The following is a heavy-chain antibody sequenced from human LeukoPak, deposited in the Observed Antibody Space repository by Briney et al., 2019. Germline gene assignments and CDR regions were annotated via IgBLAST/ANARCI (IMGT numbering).Heavy chain of an antibody. CDR3: ARDLYGDYDCDY. Sequence: GGSLRLSCAASGFTFSSYTMNWVRQAPGKGLEWLSYISSSGSTIYYADSVKGRFTISRDNAKNSLYLQMNSLRAEDTAVYYCARDLYGDYDCDYWGQGTLVTVSS. CDR1: GFTFSSYT. J-gene: IGHJ4*02. CDR2: ISSSGSTI. V-gene: IGHV3-48*01. D-gene: IGHD4-17*01.